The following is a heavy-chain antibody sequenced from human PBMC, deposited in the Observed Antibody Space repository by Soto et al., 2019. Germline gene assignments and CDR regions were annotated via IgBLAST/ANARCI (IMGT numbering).Heavy chain of an antibody. D-gene: IGHD3-22*01. CDR2: IWYDGSNK. CDR1: GFTFSSYG. V-gene: IGHV3-33*01. J-gene: IGHJ4*02. CDR3: ARDWDYYDSSGYWAH. Sequence: QVQLVESGGGVVQPGRSLRLSCAASGFTFSSYGMHWVRQAPGKGLEWVAVIWYDGSNKYYADSVKGRFTISRDNSKNSLYLQMNSLGAEDTAVYYCARDWDYYDSSGYWAHWGQGTLVTVSS.